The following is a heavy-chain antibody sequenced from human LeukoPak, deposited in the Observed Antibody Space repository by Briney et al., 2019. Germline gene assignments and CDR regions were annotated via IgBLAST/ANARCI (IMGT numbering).Heavy chain of an antibody. Sequence: ASVKVSCKASGGTFSSYAISWVRQAPGQGLEWMGRIIPILGIANYAQKFQGRVTVTADKSTSTAYMELSSLRSEDTAVYYCARSSRPAQQLVSYYYYGMDVWGQGTTVTVSS. CDR2: IIPILGIA. CDR3: ARSSRPAQQLVSYYYYGMDV. CDR1: GGTFSSYA. D-gene: IGHD6-6*01. J-gene: IGHJ6*02. V-gene: IGHV1-69*04.